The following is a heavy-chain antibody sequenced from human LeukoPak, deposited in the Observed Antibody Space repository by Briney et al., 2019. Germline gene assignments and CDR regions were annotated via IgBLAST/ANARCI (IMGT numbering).Heavy chain of an antibody. J-gene: IGHJ6*03. CDR1: GFTFRNYG. Sequence: PGGSLRLSCVASGFTFRNYGMHWVRQAPGKGLEWVAFKRYDGTNEDYADSVKGRFTISRDNSKNTVSLQMNSLRAEDTAVYYCAKVSLRITMVRGNYYMDVWGKGTTVTISS. D-gene: IGHD3-10*01. V-gene: IGHV3-30*02. CDR2: KRYDGTNE. CDR3: AKVSLRITMVRGNYYMDV.